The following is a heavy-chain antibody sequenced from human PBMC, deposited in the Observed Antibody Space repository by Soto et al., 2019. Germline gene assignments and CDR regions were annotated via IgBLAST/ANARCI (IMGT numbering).Heavy chain of an antibody. J-gene: IGHJ6*02. D-gene: IGHD5-12*01. CDR2: IIPNFGTA. V-gene: IGHV1-69*01. CDR3: ARAVDLWRYYRMAV. CDR1: GGTFSSYS. Sequence: QVQLGQSGAEVKKPGSSEKVSCKASGGTFSSYSISWVRQAPGHGLEWLGGIIPNFGTATYAQKFKGRVTITAHQSTSTAFMELSRLRSEDTAVDDCARAVDLWRYYRMAVWGQETTVTVSS.